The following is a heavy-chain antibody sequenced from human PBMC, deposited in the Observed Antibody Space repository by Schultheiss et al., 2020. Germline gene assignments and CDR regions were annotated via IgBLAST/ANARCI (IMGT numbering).Heavy chain of an antibody. CDR1: GGSFSGYY. V-gene: IGHV4-34*01. J-gene: IGHJ4*02. Sequence: SETLSLTCAVYGGSFSGYYWSWIRQPPGKGLEWIGEINHSGSTNYNPSLKSRVTISVDTSKNQFSLKLSSVTAADTAVYYCASGHCSGGSCYLLWGQGTLVTVSS. CDR2: INHSGST. CDR3: ASGHCSGGSCYLL. D-gene: IGHD2-15*01.